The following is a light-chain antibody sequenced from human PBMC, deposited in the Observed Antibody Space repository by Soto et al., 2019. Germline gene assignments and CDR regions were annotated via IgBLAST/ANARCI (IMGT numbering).Light chain of an antibody. V-gene: IGKV3-20*01. CDR2: GAS. CDR3: QQYGRSPFN. J-gene: IGKJ5*01. CDR1: QTVSSSS. Sequence: EIVLTQSPGTLSLSPGERATLSCRASQTVSSSSLAWYQQKPGQAPRLLIYGASRGATGFPARFSGSGTETDFTLSITRLEPEDFGVYYCQQYGRSPFNFGQGTRLEIK.